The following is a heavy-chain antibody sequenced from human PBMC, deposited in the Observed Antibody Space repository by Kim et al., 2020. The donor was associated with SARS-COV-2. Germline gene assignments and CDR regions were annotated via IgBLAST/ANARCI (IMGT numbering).Heavy chain of an antibody. D-gene: IGHD3-16*02. CDR3: ARALNSYDYVWGSYRY. J-gene: IGHJ4*02. V-gene: IGHV1-69*01. Sequence: KFQGRVTITADESTSTAYMELSSLRSEDTAVYYCARALNSYDYVWGSYRYWGQGTLVTVSS.